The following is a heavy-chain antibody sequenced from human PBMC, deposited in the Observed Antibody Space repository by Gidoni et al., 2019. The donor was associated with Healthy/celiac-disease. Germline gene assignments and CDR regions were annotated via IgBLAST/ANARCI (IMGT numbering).Heavy chain of an antibody. D-gene: IGHD5-12*01. Sequence: EVQLVESGGGLVQPGGSLRLSCAASGFTFSSYWMHWVRQAPGKGLVWVSRINSDGSSTSYADSVKGRFTISRDNAKNTLYLQMNSLRAEDTAVYYCARAPYSGYADDYYFDYWGQGTLVTVSS. V-gene: IGHV3-74*01. J-gene: IGHJ4*02. CDR1: GFTFSSYW. CDR3: ARAPYSGYADDYYFDY. CDR2: INSDGSST.